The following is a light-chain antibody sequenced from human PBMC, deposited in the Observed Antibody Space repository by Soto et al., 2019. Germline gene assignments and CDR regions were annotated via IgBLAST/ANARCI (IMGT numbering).Light chain of an antibody. J-gene: IGLJ3*02. Sequence: QAVVTQEPSLTVSPGGTVTLTCASSTGAVSTGYYPSWFQHKHGHAPRALTYNTNDTHSWTPTRLSGYLLGDKAALTLSGVQPEDEAEYYCLLYYGGSWVFSGGTPLTVL. CDR2: NTN. CDR1: TGAVSTGYY. CDR3: LLYYGGSWV. V-gene: IGLV7-43*01.